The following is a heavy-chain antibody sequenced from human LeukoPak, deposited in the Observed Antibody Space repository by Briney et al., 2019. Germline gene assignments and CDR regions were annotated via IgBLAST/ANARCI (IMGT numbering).Heavy chain of an antibody. CDR1: GGSISSSSYY. CDR3: ARIVVADFDY. J-gene: IGHJ4*02. V-gene: IGHV4-39*01. D-gene: IGHD3-22*01. Sequence: PSETLSLTCTVSGGSISSSSYYWGWIRQPPGKGLEWIGSIYYSGSTYYNPSLKSRVIISIDTSKNQFSLKLSSVTAADTAVYYCARIVVADFDYWGQGTLVTVSS. CDR2: IYYSGST.